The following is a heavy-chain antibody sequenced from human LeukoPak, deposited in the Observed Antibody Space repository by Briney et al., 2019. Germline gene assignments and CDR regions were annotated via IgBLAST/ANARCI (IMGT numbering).Heavy chain of an antibody. CDR1: GFGLSGAW. Sequence: GGSLRLSCAASGFGLSGAWMSWVRQAPGEGLEWVGRIKSQTSGGTIDYAAPVKGRFTISRDDSKNTLYLQMGGLQSEDTAVYYCTTYAAARPDYFHYWGQGTLVTVSS. D-gene: IGHD6-6*01. CDR2: IKSQTSGGTI. J-gene: IGHJ4*02. CDR3: TTYAAARPDYFHY. V-gene: IGHV3-15*01.